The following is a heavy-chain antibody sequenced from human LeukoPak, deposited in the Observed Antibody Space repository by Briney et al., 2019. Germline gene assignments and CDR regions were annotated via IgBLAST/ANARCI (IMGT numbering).Heavy chain of an antibody. V-gene: IGHV1-18*01. J-gene: IGHJ4*02. Sequence: ASVKVSCKASGYTFTSYGISWVRQAPGQGLEWMGWISAYNGNTNYAQKLQGRVTMTTDTSTSTVYMELSSLRSEDTAVYYCARTAPWELLGAFDYWGQGTLVTVSS. CDR2: ISAYNGNT. CDR1: GYTFTSYG. CDR3: ARTAPWELLGAFDY. D-gene: IGHD1-26*01.